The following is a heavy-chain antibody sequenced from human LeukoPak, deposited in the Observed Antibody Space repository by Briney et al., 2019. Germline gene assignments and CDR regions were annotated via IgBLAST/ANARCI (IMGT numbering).Heavy chain of an antibody. D-gene: IGHD3-22*01. Sequence: SETLSLTCAVYGGSFSGYYWSWIRQPPGKGLGWIGEINHSGSTNYNPSLKSRDTISVDTSKNQFSLKLSSVTAADTAVYYCARGGDYYDSSGCYHFDYWGQGTLVTVSS. CDR1: GGSFSGYY. CDR3: ARGGDYYDSSGCYHFDY. CDR2: INHSGST. J-gene: IGHJ4*02. V-gene: IGHV4-34*01.